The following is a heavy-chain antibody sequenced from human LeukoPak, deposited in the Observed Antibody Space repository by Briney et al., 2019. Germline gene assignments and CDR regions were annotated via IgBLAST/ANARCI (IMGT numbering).Heavy chain of an antibody. J-gene: IGHJ4*02. D-gene: IGHD1-26*01. CDR1: GFTFSSYS. Sequence: GGSLRLSCAASGFTFSSYSMNWVRQAPGKGLEWVSSISSSSSYIYSADSVKGRFTISRDNAKNSLYLQMNSLRAEDTAVYYCAKTKWELLPGLDYWGQGTLVTVSS. V-gene: IGHV3-21*01. CDR2: ISSSSSYI. CDR3: AKTKWELLPGLDY.